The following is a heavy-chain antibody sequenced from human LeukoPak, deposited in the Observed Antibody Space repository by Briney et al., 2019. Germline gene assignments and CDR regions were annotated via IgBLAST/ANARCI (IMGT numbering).Heavy chain of an antibody. Sequence: GASVKVSCKASGYTFTSYAMNWVRQAPGQGLEWMGWINTNTGNPTYAQGFTGRFVFSLDTSVSTAYLQISSLKAEDTAVYYCARDPFLIAARHRQYDYWGQGTLVTVSS. J-gene: IGHJ4*02. D-gene: IGHD6-6*01. CDR3: ARDPFLIAARHRQYDY. CDR1: GYTFTSYA. CDR2: INTNTGNP. V-gene: IGHV7-4-1*02.